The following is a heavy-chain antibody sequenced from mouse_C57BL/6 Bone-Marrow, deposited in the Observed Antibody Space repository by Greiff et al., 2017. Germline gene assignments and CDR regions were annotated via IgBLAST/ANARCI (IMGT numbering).Heavy chain of an antibody. J-gene: IGHJ4*01. Sequence: EVHLVESGGGLVQPKGSLTLSCAASGFSFNTYAMNWVRQAPGKGLEWVARIRSKSNNYATYYADSVKDRFTISRDDSESMLYLQMNNLKTEDTAMYDWVRPLLDAMDYWGQGTSVTVSS. CDR2: IRSKSNNYAT. V-gene: IGHV10-1*01. CDR1: GFSFNTYA. D-gene: IGHD2-1*01. CDR3: VRPLLDAMDY.